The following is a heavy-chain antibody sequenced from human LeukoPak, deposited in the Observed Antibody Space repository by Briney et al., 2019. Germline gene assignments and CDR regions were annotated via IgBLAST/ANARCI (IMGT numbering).Heavy chain of an antibody. V-gene: IGHV1-2*02. Sequence: GASVKVSCKASGYTFTGYYMHWVRQAPGQGLEWMGWINPNSGGTNYAQKFQGRVTMTRDTSISTAYMELSRLRYDDTAVYYCARDRYGVRSGSCDYWGQGTLVTVSS. D-gene: IGHD1-26*01. CDR2: INPNSGGT. J-gene: IGHJ4*02. CDR1: GYTFTGYY. CDR3: ARDRYGVRSGSCDY.